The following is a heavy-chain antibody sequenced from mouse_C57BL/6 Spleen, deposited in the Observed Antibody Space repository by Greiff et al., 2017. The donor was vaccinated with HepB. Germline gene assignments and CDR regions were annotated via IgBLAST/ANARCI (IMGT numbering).Heavy chain of an antibody. CDR2: INPSTGGT. Sequence: EVKLLESGPELVKPGASVKISCKASGYSFTGYYMNWVKQSPEKSLEWIGEINPSTGGTTYNQKFKAKATLTVDKSSSTAYMQLKSLTSEDSAVYYCAPTGTLFAYWGQGTLVTVSA. D-gene: IGHD4-1*02. J-gene: IGHJ3*01. CDR3: APTGTLFAY. CDR1: GYSFTGYY. V-gene: IGHV1-42*01.